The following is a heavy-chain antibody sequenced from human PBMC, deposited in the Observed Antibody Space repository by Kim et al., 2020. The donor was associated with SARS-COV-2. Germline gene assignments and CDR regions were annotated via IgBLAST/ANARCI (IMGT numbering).Heavy chain of an antibody. Sequence: GGSLRLSCAASGFTFTSYAMHWVRQAPSKGLEWVAHISSDGTKKYYADSVKGRFTISRDNSKNTLYLQMNSLRTEDTAVYYCARDGILGGAGTYYTNWGQGTLVTVSS. D-gene: IGHD3-10*01. CDR3: ARDGILGGAGTYYTN. J-gene: IGHJ4*02. CDR1: GFTFTSYA. CDR2: ISSDGTKK. V-gene: IGHV3-30*04.